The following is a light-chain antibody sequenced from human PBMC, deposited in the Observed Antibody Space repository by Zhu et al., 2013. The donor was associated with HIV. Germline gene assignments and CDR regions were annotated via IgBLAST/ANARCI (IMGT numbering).Light chain of an antibody. V-gene: IGKV1-39*01. Sequence: DIQMTQSPSTLSASVGDRVTITCRASQGISSYLAWYQQKPGKAPKLLIYAASTLQSGVPSRFSGSGSGTDFTLTISSLQAEDFATYYCQQSYSLPCTFGPGTKVDMK. CDR2: AAS. CDR3: QQSYSLPCT. J-gene: IGKJ3*01. CDR1: QGISSY.